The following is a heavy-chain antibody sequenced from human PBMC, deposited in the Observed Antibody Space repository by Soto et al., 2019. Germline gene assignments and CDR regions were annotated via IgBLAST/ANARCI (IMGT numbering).Heavy chain of an antibody. Sequence: GSLRLSCAASGFTFTRYSMNWVRQAPGKGLEWVSSISSTTNYIYYGDSMKGRFTISRDNAKNSLYLEMNSLRAEDTAVYYCARESEDLTSNFDYWGQGTLVTVS. CDR3: ARESEDLTSNFDY. V-gene: IGHV3-21*06. CDR1: GFTFTRYS. J-gene: IGHJ4*02. CDR2: ISSTTNYI.